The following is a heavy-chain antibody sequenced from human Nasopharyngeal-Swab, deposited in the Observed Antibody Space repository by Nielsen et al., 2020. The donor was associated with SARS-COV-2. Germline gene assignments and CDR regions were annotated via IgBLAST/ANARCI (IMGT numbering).Heavy chain of an antibody. CDR2: IRSKAHGGTT. Sequence: GESLKTSCAASGFTFGDYTMNWFRQAPGKGLEWVSFIRSKAHGGTTEYAASVKGRFTISRDDSKSIAYLQMNSLKTEDTGVYYCSRGHFEFDYWGQGTLVTVSS. J-gene: IGHJ4*02. CDR3: SRGHFEFDY. V-gene: IGHV3-49*03. CDR1: GFTFGDYT. D-gene: IGHD3-3*02.